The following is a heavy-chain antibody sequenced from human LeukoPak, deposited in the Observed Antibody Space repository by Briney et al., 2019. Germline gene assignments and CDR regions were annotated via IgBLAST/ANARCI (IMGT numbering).Heavy chain of an antibody. J-gene: IGHJ3*02. V-gene: IGHV1-18*01. CDR2: TSAYNGNT. CDR1: GYTFTSYG. Sequence: ASVKVSCKASGYTFTSYGISWVRQAPGQELEWMGWTSAYNGNTNYAQKLQGRVTMTTDTSTSTAYMELRSLRSDDTAVYYCARAYYDSSNDAFDIWGQGTMVTVSS. CDR3: ARAYYDSSNDAFDI. D-gene: IGHD3-22*01.